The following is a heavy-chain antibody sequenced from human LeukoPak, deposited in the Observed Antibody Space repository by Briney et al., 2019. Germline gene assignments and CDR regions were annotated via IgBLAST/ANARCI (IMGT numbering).Heavy chain of an antibody. D-gene: IGHD2-15*01. CDR1: GFTFSNYW. CDR3: GRPPLGYCTGGSCSFDP. Sequence: GGSLRLSCTTSGFTFSNYWMNWVRQAPGKGLEWVATIKQDGTQKYYVDSVKGRFTISRDNAKNSLYLQMNSLRGDDTAVYYCGRPPLGYCTGGSCSFDPWGQGTLVTVSS. V-gene: IGHV3-7*01. J-gene: IGHJ5*02. CDR2: IKQDGTQK.